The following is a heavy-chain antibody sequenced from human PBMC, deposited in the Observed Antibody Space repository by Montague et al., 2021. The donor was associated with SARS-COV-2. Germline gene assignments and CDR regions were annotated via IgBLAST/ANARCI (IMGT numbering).Heavy chain of an antibody. CDR3: SRQRKGTVVTGLLFDY. Sequence: SETLSLTCTVSGGSISSYYWSWIRQPPGRGLEGIGDIYYSGSTNYNPSLKSRGTILVDTSKYQFSLQLSSVTAAETAVYYCSRQRKGTVVTGLLFDYWGQGTLVTVSS. CDR1: GGSISSYY. J-gene: IGHJ4*02. V-gene: IGHV4-59*08. D-gene: IGHD4-23*01. CDR2: IYYSGST.